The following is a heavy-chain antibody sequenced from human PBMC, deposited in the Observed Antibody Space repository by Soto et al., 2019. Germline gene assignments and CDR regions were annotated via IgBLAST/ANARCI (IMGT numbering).Heavy chain of an antibody. CDR2: IYSGGST. J-gene: IGHJ6*03. CDR3: AMVRGVIIGYYYMDV. Sequence: EVQLVESGGGLVQPGGSLRLSCAASGFTVSSNYMSWVRQAPGKGLEWVSVIYSGGSTYYADSVKGRFTISRDNSKNTLYLQMNSLRAEDTAVYYCAMVRGVIIGYYYMDVWGKGTTVTVSS. CDR1: GFTVSSNY. D-gene: IGHD3-10*01. V-gene: IGHV3-66*01.